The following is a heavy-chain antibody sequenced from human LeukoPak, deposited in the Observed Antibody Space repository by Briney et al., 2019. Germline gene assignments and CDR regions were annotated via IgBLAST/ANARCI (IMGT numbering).Heavy chain of an antibody. D-gene: IGHD3-22*01. J-gene: IGHJ4*01. CDR1: GGSFSLYY. Sequence: SETLSLTCAVYGGSFSLYYWTWIRQPPGEGLEWIGETNHSGSTNYNPSLMGRVTISVDTSKTQFSLKLSSVTAADTAVYYCAHSVFYDSTAAYWGQGTLVAVSS. CDR2: TNHSGST. V-gene: IGHV4-34*01. CDR3: AHSVFYDSTAAY.